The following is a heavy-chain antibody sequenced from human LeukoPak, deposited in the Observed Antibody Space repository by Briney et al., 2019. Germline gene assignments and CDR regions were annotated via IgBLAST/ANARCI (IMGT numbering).Heavy chain of an antibody. D-gene: IGHD4/OR15-4a*01. V-gene: IGHV4-4*07. CDR2: IYASGVT. Sequence: SETLSLTCTVSGGSISSYYWSWVRQPAGKGLEWIGHIYASGVTTSNPSLKSRVTMSIDTSTNQCSLKVSSVAAADSAVYYCAREGATPASYYYAMDVWGLGTTVTVSS. J-gene: IGHJ6*02. CDR3: AREGATPASYYYAMDV. CDR1: GGSISSYY.